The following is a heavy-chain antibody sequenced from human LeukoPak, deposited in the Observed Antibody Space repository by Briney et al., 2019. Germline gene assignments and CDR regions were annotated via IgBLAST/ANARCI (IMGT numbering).Heavy chain of an antibody. J-gene: IGHJ3*02. CDR3: ARVGFAFDAFDI. V-gene: IGHV3-23*01. CDR2: ISDSGDTA. D-gene: IGHD3-3*01. Sequence: GGSLRLSCTASGFTFSTYAMYCVRQAPGKGLEWVTAISDSGDTAYYADPVKGRVTTSRDNAKNSLYLQMNSLRAEDTALYYCARVGFAFDAFDIWGQGAMVTVSS. CDR1: GFTFSTYA.